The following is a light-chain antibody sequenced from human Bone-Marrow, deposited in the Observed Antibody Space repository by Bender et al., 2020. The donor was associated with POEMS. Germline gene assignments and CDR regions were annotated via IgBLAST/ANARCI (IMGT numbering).Light chain of an antibody. CDR3: QSYDISLSGWV. V-gene: IGLV1-40*01. CDR2: NNE. J-gene: IGLJ3*02. CDR1: SSNMRAGYG. Sequence: QSVLTQPPSVSGAPGQTVTISCTGTSSNMRAGYGVNWYQQLPGTAPKLLIYNNENRPSGVTDRLSGSTSGTSASLAITGLQAEDEADYYCQSYDISLSGWVFGGGTKLTAL.